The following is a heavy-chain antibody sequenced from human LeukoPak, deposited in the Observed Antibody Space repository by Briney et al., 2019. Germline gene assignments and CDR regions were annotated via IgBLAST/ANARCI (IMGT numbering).Heavy chain of an antibody. J-gene: IGHJ4*02. V-gene: IGHV3-11*04. Sequence: GGSLRLSCAASGLTLSDDYMTWVRQAPGKGLESVLIMTTSGNIKSSADSVKGRFTISRDNSKNTLYLQMNSLRAEDTAVYYCASTNTGPTDYWGQGTLVTVSS. CDR3: ASTNTGPTDY. D-gene: IGHD1-14*01. CDR2: MTTSGNIK. CDR1: GLTLSDDY.